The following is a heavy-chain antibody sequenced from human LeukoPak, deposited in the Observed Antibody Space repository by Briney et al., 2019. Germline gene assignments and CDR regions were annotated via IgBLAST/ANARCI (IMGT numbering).Heavy chain of an antibody. J-gene: IGHJ5*02. V-gene: IGHV3-21*01. D-gene: IGHD6-13*01. CDR1: GFTFSSYT. CDR2: ISSSISYI. Sequence: GGSLRLSCAASGFTFSSYTMNWVRQAPGKGLEWVSSISSSISYIYYADSVKGRFTISRDNAKNSLYLQMNSLRAEDTAVYYCATRIAAAGSLDPWGQGTLVTVSS. CDR3: ATRIAAAGSLDP.